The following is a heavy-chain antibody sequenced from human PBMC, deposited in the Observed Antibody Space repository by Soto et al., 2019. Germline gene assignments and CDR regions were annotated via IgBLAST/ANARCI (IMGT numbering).Heavy chain of an antibody. Sequence: PSETLSLTCAVYGGSFSGYYWSWIRQPPGKGLEWIGEINHSGSTNYNPSLKSRVTISVDTSKNQFSLKLSSVTAADTAVYYCARVTMVRGVKYYFDYWGQGTLVTVSS. V-gene: IGHV4-34*01. CDR2: INHSGST. J-gene: IGHJ4*02. D-gene: IGHD3-10*01. CDR3: ARVTMVRGVKYYFDY. CDR1: GGSFSGYY.